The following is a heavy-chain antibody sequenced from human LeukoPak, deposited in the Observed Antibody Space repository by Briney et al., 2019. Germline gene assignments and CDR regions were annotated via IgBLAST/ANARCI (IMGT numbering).Heavy chain of an antibody. D-gene: IGHD3-3*01. V-gene: IGHV4-61*02. CDR3: VREGPIRFLEQIDY. CDR1: GGSISSGSYY. CDR2: IYTSGST. Sequence: SSETLSLTCTVSGGSISSGSYYWSWIRQPAGKGLECIGRIYTSGSTNYNPSLKSRVTISVDTSKNQFSLKLSSVTAADPPLYYCVREGPIRFLEQIDYWGQGALVTVSS. J-gene: IGHJ4*02.